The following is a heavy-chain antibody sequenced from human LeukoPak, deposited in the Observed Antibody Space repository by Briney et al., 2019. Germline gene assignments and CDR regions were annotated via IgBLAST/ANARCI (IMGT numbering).Heavy chain of an antibody. Sequence: GGSLRLSCAASGFTFSSYAMSWVRQAPGKGLEWVSAIIGSGGSTYYADSVKGRFTISRDNSKNSLYLQMNSLRAEDTAVYYCAKSVYFDWLLKTDWGQGTLVTVSS. CDR2: IIGSGGST. CDR1: GFTFSSYA. V-gene: IGHV3-23*01. CDR3: AKSVYFDWLLKTD. J-gene: IGHJ4*02. D-gene: IGHD3-9*01.